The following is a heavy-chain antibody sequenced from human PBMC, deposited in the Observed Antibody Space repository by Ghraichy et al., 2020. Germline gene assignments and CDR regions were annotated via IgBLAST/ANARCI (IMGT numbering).Heavy chain of an antibody. V-gene: IGHV4-39*01. Sequence: SETLSLTCTVSGGSISSSSYYWGWIRQPPGKGLEWIGSIYYSGSTYYNPSLKSRVTISVDTSKNQFSLKLSSVTAADTAVYYCARHRDFEEVAAHWFDPWGQGTLVTVSS. J-gene: IGHJ5*02. CDR2: IYYSGST. D-gene: IGHD6-6*01. CDR3: ARHRDFEEVAAHWFDP. CDR1: GGSISSSSYY.